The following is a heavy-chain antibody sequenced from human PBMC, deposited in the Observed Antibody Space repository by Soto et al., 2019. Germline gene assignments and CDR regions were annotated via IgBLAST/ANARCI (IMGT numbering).Heavy chain of an antibody. V-gene: IGHV5-51*01. D-gene: IGHD6-13*01. CDR1: YW. CDR2: IYPGDSDT. CDR3: ARLRDSSSWYYYGMDV. J-gene: IGHJ6*02. Sequence: YWSWIRQPPGKGLEWMGIIYPGDSDTRYSPSFQGQVTISADKSISTAYLQWSSLKASDTAMYYCARLRDSSSWYYYGMDVWGQGTTVTVSS.